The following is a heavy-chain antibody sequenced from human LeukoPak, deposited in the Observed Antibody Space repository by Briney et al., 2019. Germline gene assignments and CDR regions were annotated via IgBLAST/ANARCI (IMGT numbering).Heavy chain of an antibody. CDR3: ARGDSSCWYYFDY. D-gene: IGHD6-13*01. J-gene: IGHJ4*02. V-gene: IGHV3-30*19. CDR2: ISYDGSNK. Sequence: GGSLRLSCAASGFTFSGYGMHWVRQAPGKGLEWVAVISYDGSNKYYADSVKGRFTISRDNSKNTLYLQMNSLRAEDTAVYYCARGDSSCWYYFDYWGQGTLVTVSS. CDR1: GFTFSGYG.